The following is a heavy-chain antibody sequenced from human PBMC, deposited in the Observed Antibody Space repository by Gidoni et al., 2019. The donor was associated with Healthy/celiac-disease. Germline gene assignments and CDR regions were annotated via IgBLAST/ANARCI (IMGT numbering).Heavy chain of an antibody. D-gene: IGHD2-15*01. CDR2: IIPIFGTA. V-gene: IGHV1-69*01. CDR1: GGTFSSYA. Sequence: QVQLVQSGAEVKKPGSSVKVSCKASGGTFSSYAISWVRQAPGQGLEWMGGIIPIFGTANYAQKFQGRVTITADESTSTAYMELSSLRSEDTAVYYCARDGGSGYEGAYYYYYYMDVWGKGTTVTVSS. J-gene: IGHJ6*03. CDR3: ARDGGSGYEGAYYYYYYMDV.